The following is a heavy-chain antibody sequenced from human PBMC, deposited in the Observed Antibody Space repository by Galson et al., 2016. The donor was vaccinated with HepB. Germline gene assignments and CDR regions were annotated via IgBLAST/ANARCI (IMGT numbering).Heavy chain of an antibody. CDR1: GYTFANYN. CDR2: INPSAGST. V-gene: IGHV1-46*03. Sequence: SVKVSCKASGYTFANYNMHWVRQAPGQGLEWMGIINPSAGSTSYAQKFQGRVTMTRDTSTSTVYMELSSLRTEDTAVYYCARGRYYGMDVWGQGATVTVSS. J-gene: IGHJ6*02. CDR3: ARGRYYGMDV.